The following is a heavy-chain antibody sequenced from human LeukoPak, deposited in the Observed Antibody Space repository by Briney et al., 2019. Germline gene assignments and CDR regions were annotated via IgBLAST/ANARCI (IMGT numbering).Heavy chain of an antibody. D-gene: IGHD1-26*01. CDR1: GFTFSNYN. V-gene: IGHV3-21*01. Sequence: GGSLRLSCAASGFTFSNYNMDWVRQAPGKGLEWVSSITSTSSYIYYADSVKGRFTISRDNAENSLYLQMNSLRVEDTAVYYCARDPYSGSYGDYYYYYMDVWGKGTTVTISS. CDR3: ARDPYSGSYGDYYYYYMDV. CDR2: ITSTSSYI. J-gene: IGHJ6*03.